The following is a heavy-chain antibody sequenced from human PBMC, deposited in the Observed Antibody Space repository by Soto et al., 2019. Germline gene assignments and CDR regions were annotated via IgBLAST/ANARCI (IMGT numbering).Heavy chain of an antibody. CDR2: IIPILGIA. D-gene: IGHD3-10*01. Sequence: ASVKVSCKASGGTFSSYTISWVRQAPGQGLEWMGRIIPILGIANYAQKFQGRVTITADKSTSTAYMELSSLRSEDTAVYYCARGWFGESHYYYYSGMDVWGQGTTVTVSS. CDR3: ARGWFGESHYYYYSGMDV. CDR1: GGTFSSYT. J-gene: IGHJ6*02. V-gene: IGHV1-69*02.